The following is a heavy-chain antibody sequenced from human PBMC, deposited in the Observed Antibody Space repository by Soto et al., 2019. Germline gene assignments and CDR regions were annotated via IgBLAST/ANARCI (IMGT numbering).Heavy chain of an antibody. J-gene: IGHJ4*02. CDR1: GFTFSSYW. Sequence: EVQLVESGGGLVQPGGSLRLSCAASGFTFSSYWMSWVRQAPWKGLEWVANIKEDGSDMYYVDSVKGRFTISRDNAKNSLYLQMNSLRAEDTAVYYCATEVWVYYDFWSGYSDYWGQGTLVTVSS. D-gene: IGHD3-3*01. CDR3: ATEVWVYYDFWSGYSDY. V-gene: IGHV3-7*01. CDR2: IKEDGSDM.